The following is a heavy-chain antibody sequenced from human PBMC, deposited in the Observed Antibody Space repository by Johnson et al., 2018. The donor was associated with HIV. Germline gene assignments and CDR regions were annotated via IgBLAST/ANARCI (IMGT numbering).Heavy chain of an antibody. CDR3: AREVYSNFDFDAFDI. Sequence: VQLVESGGGLVQPGRSLRLSCAASGFTFDDYAMHWVRQAPGKGLEWVSGISWNSGSIGYADSVKGRFTISRDNSKNTRYVQMGSLRAEDMAVYYCAREVYSNFDFDAFDIWGQGTMVTVSS. CDR1: GFTFDDYA. V-gene: IGHV3-9*03. CDR2: ISWNSGSI. D-gene: IGHD6-13*01. J-gene: IGHJ3*02.